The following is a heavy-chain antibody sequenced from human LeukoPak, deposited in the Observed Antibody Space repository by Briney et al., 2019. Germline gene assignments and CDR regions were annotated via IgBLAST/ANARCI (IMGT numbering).Heavy chain of an antibody. CDR2: ISGDGGRT. CDR1: GFTFDDYA. J-gene: IGHJ6*03. CDR3: AKDIWAITMVPSPTGMDV. D-gene: IGHD3-10*01. Sequence: GGSLRLSCAASGFTFDDYAMHWVRQVPGKGLGWVSLISGDGGRTYYADSVKGRFTISRDNRKKSLYLQMNSLRTEDTALYYCAKDIWAITMVPSPTGMDVWGKGTTVTVSS. V-gene: IGHV3-43*02.